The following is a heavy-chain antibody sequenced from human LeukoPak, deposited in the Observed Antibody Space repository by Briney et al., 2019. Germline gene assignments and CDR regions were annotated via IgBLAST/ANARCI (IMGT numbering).Heavy chain of an antibody. CDR1: GGTFSSYA. Sequence: SVKVSCKASGGTFSSYAISWVRQAPGQGLEWMGRIIPIFGTANYAQKFQGRVTITTDESTSTAYMELSSLRSEDTAVYYCARLRGSSSYLYYFDYWGQGTLVTVSS. CDR2: IIPIFGTA. V-gene: IGHV1-69*05. CDR3: ARLRGSSSYLYYFDY. D-gene: IGHD6-6*01. J-gene: IGHJ4*02.